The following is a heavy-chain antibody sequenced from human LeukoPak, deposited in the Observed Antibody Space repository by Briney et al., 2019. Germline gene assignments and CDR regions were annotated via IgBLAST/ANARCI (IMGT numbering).Heavy chain of an antibody. CDR2: IYYSGST. CDR1: GGSISSSSYY. CDR3: ARSAAMVRGVIDY. J-gene: IGHJ4*02. Sequence: SETLSLTCTVSGGSISSSSYYWGWIRQPPGKGLEWIGSIYYSGSTYYNPSLKSRVTISVDTSKNQSSLKLSSVTAADTAVYYCARSAAMVRGVIDYWGQGTLVTVSS. V-gene: IGHV4-39*07. D-gene: IGHD3-10*01.